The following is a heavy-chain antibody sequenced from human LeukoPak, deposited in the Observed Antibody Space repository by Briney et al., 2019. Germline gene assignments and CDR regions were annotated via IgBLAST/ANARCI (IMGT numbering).Heavy chain of an antibody. V-gene: IGHV3-74*01. D-gene: IGHD3-10*01. Sequence: GGSLRLSCAVSGFTFSSYWMHWVRQAPGKGLVWVSRINGDGSTTNYADSVKGRFTISRDNSKNTLYLQMNSLRAEDTAVYYCAKRKARGTMVRGVIIPSPFDYWGQGTLVTVSS. CDR1: GFTFSSYW. CDR3: AKRKARGTMVRGVIIPSPFDY. CDR2: INGDGSTT. J-gene: IGHJ4*02.